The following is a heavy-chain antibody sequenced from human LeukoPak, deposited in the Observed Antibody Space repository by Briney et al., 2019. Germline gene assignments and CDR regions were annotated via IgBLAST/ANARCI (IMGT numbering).Heavy chain of an antibody. J-gene: IGHJ3*02. CDR3: ARSRSIAGDGFDI. CDR2: ISSSGYTI. D-gene: IGHD2-21*01. Sequence: PGGSLILSCEASGFTFRGYEMNWVRQAPGKGLEWVSYISSSGYTIYYADSVKGRFTISRDNAKNSLYLQMNSLRAEDTAVYYCARSRSIAGDGFDIWGQGTMVTVSS. CDR1: GFTFRGYE. V-gene: IGHV3-48*03.